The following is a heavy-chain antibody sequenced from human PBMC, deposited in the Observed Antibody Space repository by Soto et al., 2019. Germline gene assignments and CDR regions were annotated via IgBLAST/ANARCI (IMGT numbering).Heavy chain of an antibody. CDR1: GGSISSGGCY. J-gene: IGHJ4*02. Sequence: QVQLQESGPGLVKPSQTLSLTCTVSGGSISSGGCYWSWIRQHPGKGLEWIGYIYYSGSTYYNPSLKSRVTISVDTSKNQFSLKLSSVTAADTAVYYCARESGDMTTVTSWGQGTLVTVSS. V-gene: IGHV4-31*03. CDR3: ARESGDMTTVTS. CDR2: IYYSGST. D-gene: IGHD4-17*01.